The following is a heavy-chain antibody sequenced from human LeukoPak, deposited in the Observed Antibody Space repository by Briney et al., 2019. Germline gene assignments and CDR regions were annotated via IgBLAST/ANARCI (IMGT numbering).Heavy chain of an antibody. V-gene: IGHV3-33*06. CDR3: AKVEVGATLTFDY. CDR1: GFTFSSYG. D-gene: IGHD1-26*01. CDR2: IWYDGSNK. Sequence: GGSLRLSCAASGFTFSSYGMHWVRQAPGKGLEWVAVIWYDGSNKYYADSVKGRFTISRDNSKNTLYLQMNSLRAEDTAVYCCAKVEVGATLTFDYWGQGTLVTVSS. J-gene: IGHJ4*02.